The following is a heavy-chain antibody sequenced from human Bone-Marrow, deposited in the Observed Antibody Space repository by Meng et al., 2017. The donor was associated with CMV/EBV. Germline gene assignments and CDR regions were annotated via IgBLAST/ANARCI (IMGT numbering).Heavy chain of an antibody. D-gene: IGHD3-3*01. V-gene: IGHV3-30*02. Sequence: GESLKISCAASGFTFSSYGMHWVRQAPGKGLEWVAFIRYDGSNKYYADSVKGRFTISRDNSKNSLYLQMNSLRAEDTAVYYCARGRDDFWSGYSGYWVHGTLVTVSS. J-gene: IGHJ4*01. CDR3: ARGRDDFWSGYSGY. CDR1: GFTFSSYG. CDR2: IRYDGSNK.